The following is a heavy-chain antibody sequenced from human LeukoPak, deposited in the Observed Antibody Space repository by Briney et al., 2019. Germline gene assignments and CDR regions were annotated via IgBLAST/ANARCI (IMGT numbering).Heavy chain of an antibody. CDR3: AREDIVVTICDY. Sequence: SETLSLTCTVSGGSISSSSYYWGWIRQPPGKGLEWIGSIYYSGSTYYNPSLKSRVTISVDTSKNQFSLKLSSVTAADTAVYYCAREDIVVTICDYWGQGTLVTVSS. CDR1: GGSISSSSYY. CDR2: IYYSGST. D-gene: IGHD5-12*01. J-gene: IGHJ4*02. V-gene: IGHV4-39*07.